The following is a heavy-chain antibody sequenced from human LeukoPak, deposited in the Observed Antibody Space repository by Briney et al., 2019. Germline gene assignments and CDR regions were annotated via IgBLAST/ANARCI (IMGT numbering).Heavy chain of an antibody. CDR3: ARLSEMFRGPQVIYYFDY. D-gene: IGHD3-10*01. CDR1: GFTFSSYE. V-gene: IGHV3-48*03. J-gene: IGHJ4*02. Sequence: GGSLRLSCAASGFTFSSYEMNWVRQAPGKGLEWVSYISSSGSTIYYADSVKGRFTISRDNAKNSLYLQMNSLRPEDTAVYYCARLSEMFRGPQVIYYFDYWGQGTLVTVSS. CDR2: ISSSGSTI.